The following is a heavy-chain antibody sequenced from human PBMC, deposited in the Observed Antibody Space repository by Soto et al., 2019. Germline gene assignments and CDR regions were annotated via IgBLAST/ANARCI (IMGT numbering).Heavy chain of an antibody. V-gene: IGHV3-15*01. CDR1: GFTFSNAW. CDR2: IKSKTDGGTT. Sequence: GGSLRLSCAASGFTFSNAWMSWVRQAPGKGLEWVGRIKSKTDGGTTDYAAPVKGRFTISRDDSKNTLYLQMNSLKTEDTAVYYCARDGRDYYYYYMAVWGKGTTVTVSS. CDR3: ARDGRDYYYYYMAV. J-gene: IGHJ6*03. D-gene: IGHD1-1*01.